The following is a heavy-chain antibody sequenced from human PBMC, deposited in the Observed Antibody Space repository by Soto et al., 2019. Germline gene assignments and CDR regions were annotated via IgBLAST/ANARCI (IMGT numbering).Heavy chain of an antibody. CDR1: GYTLTELS. D-gene: IGHD2-15*01. J-gene: IGHJ6*02. CDR2: FDPEDGET. CDR3: ATVPGILEVSYYGMDV. Sequence: ASVKVSCKVSGYTLTELSMHWVRQAPGKGLEWMGGFDPEDGETIYAQKFQGRVTMTGDTSTDTAYMELSGLRSEDTAVYYCATVPGILEVSYYGMDVWGQGTTVTVSS. V-gene: IGHV1-24*01.